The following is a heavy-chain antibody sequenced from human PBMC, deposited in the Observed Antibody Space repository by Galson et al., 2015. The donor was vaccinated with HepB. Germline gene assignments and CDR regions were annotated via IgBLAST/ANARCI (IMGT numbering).Heavy chain of an antibody. D-gene: IGHD1-20*01. V-gene: IGHV1-18*04. Sequence: SVKVSCKASGYTFTSYGISWVRQAPGQGLEWMGWIGAYNGNTNYAQKLQGRVTMTTDTSTSTAYMELRSLRSDDTAVYYCARFRYNWNRAQNNWFDPWGQGTLVTVSS. CDR3: ARFRYNWNRAQNNWFDP. J-gene: IGHJ5*02. CDR1: GYTFTSYG. CDR2: IGAYNGNT.